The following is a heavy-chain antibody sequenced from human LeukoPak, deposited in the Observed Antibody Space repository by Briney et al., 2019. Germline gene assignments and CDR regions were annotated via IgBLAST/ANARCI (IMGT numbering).Heavy chain of an antibody. J-gene: IGHJ5*02. CDR3: ARRGTDYCTPSSCHPNWFAP. CDR2: IDGSSSRT. CDR1: GFIFSDYY. D-gene: IGHD4-11*01. Sequence: GGSLRLSCAASGFIFSDYYMSWMRQAPGKGLEWLSYIDGSSSRTNYADSVKGRFTISRDNVKNSLYLQMNSLRAEDTAVYFCARRGTDYCTPSSCHPNWFAPWGQGTQVSVSS. V-gene: IGHV3-11*03.